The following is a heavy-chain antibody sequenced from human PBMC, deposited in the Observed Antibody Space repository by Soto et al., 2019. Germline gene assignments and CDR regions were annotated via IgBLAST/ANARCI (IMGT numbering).Heavy chain of an antibody. CDR2: ISSSSSTI. CDR1: GFTFSSYS. J-gene: IGHJ6*02. Sequence: PGGSLRLSCAASGFTFSSYSMNWVRQAPGKGLEWVSYISSSSSTIYYADSVKGRFTISRDNAKNSLYLQMNSLRDEDTAVYYCARDQSSGSLGYLFSWGMDVWGQGTTVTVSS. CDR3: ARDQSSGSLGYLFSWGMDV. V-gene: IGHV3-48*02. D-gene: IGHD1-26*01.